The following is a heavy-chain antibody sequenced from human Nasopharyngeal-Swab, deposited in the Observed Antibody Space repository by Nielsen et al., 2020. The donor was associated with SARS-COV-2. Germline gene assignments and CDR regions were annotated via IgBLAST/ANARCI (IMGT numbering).Heavy chain of an antibody. V-gene: IGHV4-31*03. D-gene: IGHD1-7*01. J-gene: IGHJ4*02. CDR1: GASISTADYY. Sequence: SETLSPTCPVPGASISTADYYWTWIRQRPGKGLEWIGNIFYRGSTFYNPSLRRRVTISVDTSKNQFSLRLTSVTAADTAVYYCARGESGDETSDWNYLNPFDDWGQGILVTVSS. CDR2: IFYRGST. CDR3: ARGESGDETSDWNYLNPFDD.